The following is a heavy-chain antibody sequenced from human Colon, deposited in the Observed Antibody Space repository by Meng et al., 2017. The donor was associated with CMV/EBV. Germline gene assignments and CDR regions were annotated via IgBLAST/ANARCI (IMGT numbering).Heavy chain of an antibody. D-gene: IGHD6-13*01. V-gene: IGHV3-74*01. J-gene: IGHJ2*01. Sequence: DVLRVEFWGGLVPPGGFLSLSCAASGFIFSSYWMHWVRQAPGKGLEWVSRIHNDGSGTTYADSVKGRFTISRDNAENTLYLQMNSLRADDTAVYYCARESAAAGDWYFDLWGRGTLVTVSS. CDR2: IHNDGSGT. CDR3: ARESAAAGDWYFDL. CDR1: GFIFSSYW.